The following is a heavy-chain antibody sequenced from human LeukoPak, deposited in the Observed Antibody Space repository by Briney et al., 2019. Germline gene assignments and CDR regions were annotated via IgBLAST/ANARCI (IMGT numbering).Heavy chain of an antibody. CDR2: IYSGGST. J-gene: IGHJ5*02. D-gene: IGHD4-23*01. V-gene: IGHV3-53*03. Sequence: GGSLRLSCAASGFTFSSYAMSWVRQAPGKGLEWVSVIYSGGSTYYADSVKGRFTISRDNSKNTLYLQMNSLKTEDTAVYYCTRATGRVVRWFDPWGQGTLVTVSS. CDR1: GFTFSSYA. CDR3: TRATGRVVRWFDP.